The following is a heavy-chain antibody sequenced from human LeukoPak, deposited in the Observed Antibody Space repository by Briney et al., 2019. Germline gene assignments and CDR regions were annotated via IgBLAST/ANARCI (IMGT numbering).Heavy chain of an antibody. J-gene: IGHJ4*02. CDR2: IYYSGST. Sequence: PSETLSLTCTVSGGSISSSSYYWGWIRQPPGKGLEWIGSIYYSGSTYYNPSLTSRVTISVDTSKNQFSLKLSSVTAADTAVYYCARQRSRGMIVVYWGQGTLVTVSS. V-gene: IGHV4-39*01. D-gene: IGHD3-22*01. CDR1: GGSISSSSYY. CDR3: ARQRSRGMIVVY.